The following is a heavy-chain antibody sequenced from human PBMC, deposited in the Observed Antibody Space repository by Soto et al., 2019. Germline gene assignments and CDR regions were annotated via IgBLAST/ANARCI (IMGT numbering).Heavy chain of an antibody. CDR3: ARGRGDRYYYYYYGMDV. D-gene: IGHD4-17*01. CDR2: MNPNSGNT. Sequence: QVQLVQSGAEVKKPGASVKVSCKASGYTFTSYDINWVRQATGQGLEWMGWMNPNSGNTGYAQRFQCRATMTRDTSIRTAYMELSSLRSEDTAVYYRARGRGDRYYYYYYGMDVWGQGTTVTVSS. V-gene: IGHV1-8*01. J-gene: IGHJ6*02. CDR1: GYTFTSYD.